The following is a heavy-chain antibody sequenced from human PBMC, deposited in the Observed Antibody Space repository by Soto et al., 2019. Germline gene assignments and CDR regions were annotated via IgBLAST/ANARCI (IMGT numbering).Heavy chain of an antibody. D-gene: IGHD1-26*01. Sequence: PSETLSLTCTVSGGSVSSGSYYWSWIRQPPGKGLEWIGYIYYSGSTNYNPSLKSRVTISVDTSKNQFSLKLSSVTAADTAVYYCARGPWELLMRCFDPWGQGTLVTVSS. CDR2: IYYSGST. CDR1: GGSVSSGSYY. V-gene: IGHV4-61*01. J-gene: IGHJ5*02. CDR3: ARGPWELLMRCFDP.